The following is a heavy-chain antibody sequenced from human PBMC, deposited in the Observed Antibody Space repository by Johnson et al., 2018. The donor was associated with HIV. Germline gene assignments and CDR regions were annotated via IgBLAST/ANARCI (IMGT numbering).Heavy chain of an antibody. V-gene: IGHV3-30*04. CDR2: IWYDGSNK. Sequence: QVQLVESGGGVVQPGRSLRLSCAASGFTFSSYAMHWVRQAPGKGLEWVADIWYDGSNKYYADSVKGRFTISRDNSKNTLYLQMNSLRAEDTAVYYCAKESKWESRTPHDFDIWGQGTMVTVSS. CDR3: AKESKWESRTPHDFDI. D-gene: IGHD1-26*01. J-gene: IGHJ3*02. CDR1: GFTFSSYA.